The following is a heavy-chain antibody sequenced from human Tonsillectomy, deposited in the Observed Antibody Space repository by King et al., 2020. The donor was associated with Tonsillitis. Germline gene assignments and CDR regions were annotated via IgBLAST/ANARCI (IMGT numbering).Heavy chain of an antibody. Sequence: QRQLVQSGAEVKKPGASVKVSCKASGYTFTSYYMHWVRQAPGQGLEWMGIINPSGGSTSDAQKFQGRVTMTRDTSTSTVYMELSSLRSEDTAVYYCARSGARTAFDIWGQGTMVTVSS. CDR1: GYTFTSYY. V-gene: IGHV1-46*01. CDR2: INPSGGST. D-gene: IGHD1-26*01. J-gene: IGHJ3*02. CDR3: ARSGARTAFDI.